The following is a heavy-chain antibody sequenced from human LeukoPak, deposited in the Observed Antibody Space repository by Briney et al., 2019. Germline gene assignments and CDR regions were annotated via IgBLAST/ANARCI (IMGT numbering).Heavy chain of an antibody. V-gene: IGHV4-59*01. CDR1: GGSISSYY. CDR2: IYYSGST. Sequence: PSETLSLTCTVSGGSISSYYWSWIRQPPGKGLEWIGYIYYSGSTNYNPSLKSRVTISVDTSKNQFSLKLSSVTAADTAVYYCARASYYYGSGSYSVFDYWGQGTLVTVSS. J-gene: IGHJ4*02. CDR3: ARASYYYGSGSYSVFDY. D-gene: IGHD3-10*01.